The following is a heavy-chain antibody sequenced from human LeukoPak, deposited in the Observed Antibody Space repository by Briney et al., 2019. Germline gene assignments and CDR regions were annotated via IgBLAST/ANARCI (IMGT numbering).Heavy chain of an antibody. D-gene: IGHD6-13*01. CDR2: INPNSGGT. Sequence: ASVKVSCKASGYTFTGYYMHWVRQAPGQGLEWMGRINPNSGGTNYAQKFQGRVTMTRDTSISTAYMELSRLRSDDTAVYYCARRFIAAAGKYYFDYWGRGTLVTVSS. J-gene: IGHJ4*02. V-gene: IGHV1-2*06. CDR1: GYTFTGYY. CDR3: ARRFIAAAGKYYFDY.